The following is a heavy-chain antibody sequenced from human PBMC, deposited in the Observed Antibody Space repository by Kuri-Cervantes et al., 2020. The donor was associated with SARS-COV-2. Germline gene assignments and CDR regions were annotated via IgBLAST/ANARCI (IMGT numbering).Heavy chain of an antibody. CDR2: VFYDGRI. J-gene: IGHJ3*02. CDR1: GYSISSGHC. V-gene: IGHV4-38-2*02. D-gene: IGHD1-26*01. Sequence: GSLRLSCSVSGYSISSGHCWGWIRQPPGKGLEWIGSVFYDGRIYYNPSLKSRVTVSVDTSKNQFSLKVNSVTAADTAVYYCARREGGGSYNVAFDIWGQGTLVTVSS. CDR3: ARREGGGSYNVAFDI.